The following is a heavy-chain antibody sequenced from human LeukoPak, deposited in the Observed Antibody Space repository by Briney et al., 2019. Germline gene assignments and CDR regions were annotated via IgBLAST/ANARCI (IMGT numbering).Heavy chain of an antibody. CDR2: ISYDGSNK. V-gene: IGHV3-30*04. CDR1: GFTFSSYA. J-gene: IGHJ6*02. CDR3: ARETKKYYYYYGMDV. Sequence: GGSLRLSCAASGFTFSSYAMHWVRQAPGKGLEWVAVISYDGSNKYYADSVKGRFTISRDNSKNTLYLQMNSLRAEDTAVYYCARETKKYYYYYGMDVWGQGTTVTVYS.